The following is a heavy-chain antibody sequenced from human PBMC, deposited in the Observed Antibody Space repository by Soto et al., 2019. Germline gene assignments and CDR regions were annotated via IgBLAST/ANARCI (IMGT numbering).Heavy chain of an antibody. CDR3: ARDQITIFGVVTIRFDS. CDR2: ISSSSYI. D-gene: IGHD3-3*01. CDR1: GFTFSSYS. Sequence: GGSLRLSCAASGFTFSSYSMNWVRQAPGKGLEWVSSISSSSYIYYADSVKGRFTISRDNAKNSLYLQMNSLRAEDTAVYYCARDQITIFGVVTIRFDSWGQGTLVTVSS. V-gene: IGHV3-21*01. J-gene: IGHJ4*02.